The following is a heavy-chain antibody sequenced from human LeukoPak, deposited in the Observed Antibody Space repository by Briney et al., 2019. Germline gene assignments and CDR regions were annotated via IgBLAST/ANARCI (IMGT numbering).Heavy chain of an antibody. V-gene: IGHV3-23*01. CDR3: AKDRQYSGSYFSWSFDY. J-gene: IGHJ4*02. D-gene: IGHD1-26*01. CDR2: IRGSGDNT. Sequence: GGSLRLSCAASGFTFSSYAMSWVRQAPGKGLEWVSAIRGSGDNTYCADSVKGRFTISRDNSKNTLYLQMNSLRAEDTAVYYCAKDRQYSGSYFSWSFDYWGQGTLVTVSS. CDR1: GFTFSSYA.